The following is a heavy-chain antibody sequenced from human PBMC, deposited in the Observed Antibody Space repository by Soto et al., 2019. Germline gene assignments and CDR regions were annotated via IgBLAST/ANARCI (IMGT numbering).Heavy chain of an antibody. CDR1: GFTFNKYW. CDR2: ILQVGSEK. J-gene: IGHJ6*02. CDR3: ALGRTGLDV. V-gene: IGHV3-7*01. D-gene: IGHD7-27*01. Sequence: EVQLVESGGGLVQPGGSLRLSCAASGFTFNKYWMTWVRQAPGKGLEWVANILQVGSEKYYVDSVKGRFTISRDNADNSLYLQMNGLRAEDTAVYYCALGRTGLDVWGQGTTVTVSS.